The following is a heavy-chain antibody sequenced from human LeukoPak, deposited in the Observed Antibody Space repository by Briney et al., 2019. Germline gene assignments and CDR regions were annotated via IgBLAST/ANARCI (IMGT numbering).Heavy chain of an antibody. Sequence: SETLSLTCTVSGGSISSYCWSWIRQPPGKGLEWIGYIYYSGSTNYNPSLKSRVTISVDTSKNQFSLKLSSVTAADTAVYYCARTLGYCSGGSCYPNWFDPWGQGTLVTVSS. CDR2: IYYSGST. CDR3: ARTLGYCSGGSCYPNWFDP. D-gene: IGHD2-15*01. J-gene: IGHJ5*02. V-gene: IGHV4-59*08. CDR1: GGSISSYC.